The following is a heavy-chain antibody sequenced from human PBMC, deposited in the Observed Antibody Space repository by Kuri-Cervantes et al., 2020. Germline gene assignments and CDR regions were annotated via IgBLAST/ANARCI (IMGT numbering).Heavy chain of an antibody. CDR2: IRNKANSYIT. Sequence: GESLKISCAASGTTFSDHYMDWVRQAPGKGLEWVGRIRNKANSYITVYAASVKGRFTISRDDSKNSLYLQMNSLKTEDTAVYYCATNRRSGWFFLYYFMDVWGKGTTVTVSS. CDR1: GTTFSDHY. V-gene: IGHV3-72*01. D-gene: IGHD6-19*01. CDR3: ATNRRSGWFFLYYFMDV. J-gene: IGHJ6*03.